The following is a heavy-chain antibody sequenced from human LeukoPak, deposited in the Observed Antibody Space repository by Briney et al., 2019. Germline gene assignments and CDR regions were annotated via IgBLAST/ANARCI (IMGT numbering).Heavy chain of an antibody. Sequence: LETPSLTCTVSGGSISGYYWTWIRQPPGKGLEWIGEINHSGRTNYNQSLKSRVTESVDTSRNQFSLKLSSVTAADTAVYYCARTQWLARGRNMRPAFDIWGQGTMVTVSS. CDR2: INHSGRT. V-gene: IGHV4-34*01. J-gene: IGHJ3*02. CDR1: GGSISGYY. CDR3: ARTQWLARGRNMRPAFDI. D-gene: IGHD6-19*01.